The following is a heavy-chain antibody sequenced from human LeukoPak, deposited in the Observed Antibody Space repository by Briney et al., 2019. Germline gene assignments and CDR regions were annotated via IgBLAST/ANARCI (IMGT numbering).Heavy chain of an antibody. CDR3: AKRGVVIRVILVGFHKEAYYFDS. J-gene: IGHJ4*02. CDR2: ISGSGGGT. CDR1: GITLSNYG. D-gene: IGHD3-22*01. Sequence: GGSLRLSCAVSGITLSNYGMSWVRQAPGKGLEWVAGISGSGGGTNYADSVRGRFTISRDNSKNTLYLQMNSLGAEDTAVYLCAKRGVVIRVILVGFHKEAYYFDSWGQGALVTVSS. V-gene: IGHV3-23*01.